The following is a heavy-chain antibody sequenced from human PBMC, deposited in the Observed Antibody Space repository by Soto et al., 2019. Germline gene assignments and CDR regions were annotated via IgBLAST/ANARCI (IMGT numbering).Heavy chain of an antibody. CDR3: SRGDREDTAVVIGARPGEYVMDV. CDR1: GFTFSIYA. V-gene: IGHV3-30-3*01. Sequence: QVQLVESGGGVVQPGRSLRLSCAASGFTFSIYAMHWVRQAPGKGLEWVAVISYDGARKAYANSVKGRFTISRDTSKNTWYLQMNSLRVEDKAAYYCSRGDREDTAVVIGARPGEYVMDVWGRGTTVSVSS. D-gene: IGHD2-15*01. J-gene: IGHJ6*02. CDR2: ISYDGARK.